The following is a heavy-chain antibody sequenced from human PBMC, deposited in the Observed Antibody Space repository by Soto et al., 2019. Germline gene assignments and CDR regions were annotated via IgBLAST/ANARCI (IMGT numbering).Heavy chain of an antibody. CDR3: ARIQYNWNYLFDP. D-gene: IGHD1-7*01. CDR2: IFSNDEK. CDR1: GFSLSNARMG. V-gene: IGHV2-26*01. Sequence: SGPTLVNPTETLTLTCTVSGFSLSNARMGVSWIRQPPGKALEWLAHIFSNDEKSYSTSLKSRLTISKDTSKSQVVLTMTNMDPVDTATYYCARIQYNWNYLFDPWGQGTLVTVSS. J-gene: IGHJ5*02.